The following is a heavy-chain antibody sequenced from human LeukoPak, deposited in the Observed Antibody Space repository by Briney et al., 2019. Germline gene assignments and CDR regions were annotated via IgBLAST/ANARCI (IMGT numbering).Heavy chain of an antibody. CDR3: ARGGRTTSCCDDAFDI. CDR2: INPTTGGT. V-gene: IGHV1-2*02. J-gene: IGHJ3*02. D-gene: IGHD2-2*01. CDR1: AYTFTAYY. Sequence: GASVTVSCKASAYTFTAYYMHFVRQAPGQGLEWMGWINPTTGGTNYAQMFQGRVTMTSDTSISTAYMELSRLTSDDTALYYCARGGRTTSCCDDAFDIWGQGTMVSVSS.